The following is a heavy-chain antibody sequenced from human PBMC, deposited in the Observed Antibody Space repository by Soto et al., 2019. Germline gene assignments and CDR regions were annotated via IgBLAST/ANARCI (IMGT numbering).Heavy chain of an antibody. CDR2: IFSNVEK. V-gene: IGHV2-26*01. Sequence: QVTLKESGPVLVKPTETLTLTCTVSGFSLSNARMGVSWIRQPPGKALEWLAHIFSNVEKSYSTSLKSRLTISKDTSKSQVVLTMTNMDPVDTATYYCARKYSSSALGYYYYGMDVWGQGTTVTVSS. CDR1: GFSLSNARMG. D-gene: IGHD6-6*01. J-gene: IGHJ6*02. CDR3: ARKYSSSALGYYYYGMDV.